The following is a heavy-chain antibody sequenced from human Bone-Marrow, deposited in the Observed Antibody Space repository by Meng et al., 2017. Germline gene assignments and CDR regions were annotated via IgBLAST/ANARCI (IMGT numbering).Heavy chain of an antibody. CDR2: IRPDNGNT. Sequence: ASMKVSCKASGYNFTDFVVTWVRRAPGQGLEWMGWIRPDNGNTKSAQNFEARVTLTTDTSTSTAYMELRSLKSDDTAIYYCAREYTSVWDLDCWGQGTLVTVSS. CDR3: AREYTSVWDLDC. CDR1: GYNFTDFV. D-gene: IGHD6-19*01. V-gene: IGHV1-18*01. J-gene: IGHJ4*02.